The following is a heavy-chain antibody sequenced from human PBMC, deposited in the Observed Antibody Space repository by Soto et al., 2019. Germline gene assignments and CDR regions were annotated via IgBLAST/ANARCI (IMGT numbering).Heavy chain of an antibody. J-gene: IGHJ4*02. D-gene: IGHD1-20*01. V-gene: IGHV1-3*01. CDR3: ARGGLVYVFSIGY. CDR1: GYTFTNYV. Sequence: ASVKVSCKASGYTFTNYVMHWVRQAPGQRLEWMGWINAGNGNTKYSQRLQGRVTITREPSANTAYMELSSLRSEDTAVYYCARGGLVYVFSIGYWGQGTLGTVSS. CDR2: INAGNGNT.